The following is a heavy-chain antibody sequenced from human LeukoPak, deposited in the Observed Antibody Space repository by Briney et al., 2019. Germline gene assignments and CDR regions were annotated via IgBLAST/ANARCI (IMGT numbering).Heavy chain of an antibody. CDR3: ALAVAGTVGVLGY. Sequence: KPSETLSLTCTASGGSISSYYWSWIRQPPGKGLEWIGYIYYSGSPNYNPSLKSRVTISVDTSNNQFSLKLSSVTAADTAVYYCALAVAGTVGVLGYWGQGTLVTVSS. CDR2: IYYSGSP. CDR1: GGSISSYY. D-gene: IGHD6-19*01. V-gene: IGHV4-59*01. J-gene: IGHJ4*02.